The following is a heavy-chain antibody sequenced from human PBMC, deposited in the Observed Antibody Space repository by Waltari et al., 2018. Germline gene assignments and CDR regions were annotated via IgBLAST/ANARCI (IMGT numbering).Heavy chain of an antibody. CDR2: VHRTGRT. CDR3: ARDRGRGLYLDS. Sequence: QLQLHQSGPGLVKPSESLSLTCVVSGDSMSGSDFWSWVRQSPRKGLEWIGQVHRTGRTNYNPPLAGRGTVSIDTSNKQFSLTVSSPTAADTAIYYCARDRGRGLYLDSWGQGTLVTVSP. CDR1: GDSMSGSDF. V-gene: IGHV4-4*02. J-gene: IGHJ4*02. D-gene: IGHD2-15*01.